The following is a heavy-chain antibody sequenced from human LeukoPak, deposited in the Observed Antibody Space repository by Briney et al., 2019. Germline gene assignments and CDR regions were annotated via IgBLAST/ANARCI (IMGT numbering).Heavy chain of an antibody. CDR1: GYSISSGYY. CDR2: IYHSGST. D-gene: IGHD7-27*01. V-gene: IGHV4-38-2*02. Sequence: SETLSLTCSASGYSISSGYYWGWIRQPPGKGLEWIGSIYHSGSTYYNPSLKSRVTISVDTSKNQFSLKLSSVTAADTAVYYCARDAGTGPYYFDYWGQGTLVTVSS. J-gene: IGHJ4*02. CDR3: ARDAGTGPYYFDY.